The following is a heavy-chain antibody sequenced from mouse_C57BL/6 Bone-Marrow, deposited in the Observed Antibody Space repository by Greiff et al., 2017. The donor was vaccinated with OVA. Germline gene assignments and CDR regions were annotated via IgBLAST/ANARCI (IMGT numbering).Heavy chain of an antibody. Sequence: QVQLQQPGAELVRPGPSVKLSCKASGYTFTSYWMHWVKQRPGQGLEWIGVIDPSDSYTNYNQKFKGKATLTVDTSSSTAYMQLSSLTSEDSAVYYCAPHYYGSSQYFDVWGTGTTVTVSS. J-gene: IGHJ1*03. V-gene: IGHV1-59*01. CDR1: GYTFTSYW. CDR2: IDPSDSYT. CDR3: APHYYGSSQYFDV. D-gene: IGHD1-1*01.